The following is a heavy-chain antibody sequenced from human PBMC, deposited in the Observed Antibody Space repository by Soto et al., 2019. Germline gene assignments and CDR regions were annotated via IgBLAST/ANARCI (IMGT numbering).Heavy chain of an antibody. CDR2: ISAGGGST. V-gene: IGHV3-23*01. CDR1: GFTFSSYA. Sequence: GGSLRLSCAASGFTFSSYAMSWVRQAPGKGLEWVSAISAGGGSTYYADSVKGRFTISRDNSKNTLYLQMNSLRAEDTAVYYCTTDSYITMIPVRFDYWGHGTLVTVSS. D-gene: IGHD3-22*01. CDR3: TTDSYITMIPVRFDY. J-gene: IGHJ4*01.